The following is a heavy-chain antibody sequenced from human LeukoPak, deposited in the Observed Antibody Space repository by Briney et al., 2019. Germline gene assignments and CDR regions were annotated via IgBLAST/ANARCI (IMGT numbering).Heavy chain of an antibody. J-gene: IGHJ4*02. CDR2: FNPRGGST. CDR1: GYTFTSHY. V-gene: IGHV1-46*01. CDR3: ARDEVAGTYYFDY. D-gene: IGHD3-10*01. Sequence: ASVKVSCKASGYTFTSHYMHWVRQAPGQGLEWMGLFNPRGGSTSYAQKFQGRVFMTGDTSTGTVYMELSSLTSDDAAVYYCARDEVAGTYYFDYWGQGTLVTVFS.